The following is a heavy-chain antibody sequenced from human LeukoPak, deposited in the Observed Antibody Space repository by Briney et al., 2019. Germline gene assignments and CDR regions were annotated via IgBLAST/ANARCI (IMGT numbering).Heavy chain of an antibody. CDR3: ASRWENYFDY. CDR2: ISYSGSP. Sequence: NPSETLSLTCTVSGGSISSSTFWGWIRQPPGKGLEWIGGISYSGSPYYNPSLKTRVTISVDTSKNQFSLKLTSVTAADTAVYYCASRWENYFDYWGQGTLVTVSS. D-gene: IGHD1-26*01. CDR1: GGSISSSTF. V-gene: IGHV4-39*01. J-gene: IGHJ4*02.